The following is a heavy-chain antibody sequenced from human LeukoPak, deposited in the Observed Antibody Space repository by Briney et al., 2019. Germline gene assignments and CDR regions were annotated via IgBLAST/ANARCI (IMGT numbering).Heavy chain of an antibody. J-gene: IGHJ5*02. CDR2: INPNSGGT. D-gene: IGHD3-10*01. V-gene: IGHV1-2*02. CDR3: ARAPPITRGPFDP. Sequence: ASVKVSCKASGYTFTGYYMHWVRQAPGQGLEWMGWINPNSGGTIYAQKFQGRVTMTRDTSISTVYMELSRLRSDDTAVYYCARAPPITRGPFDPWGQGTLVTVSS. CDR1: GYTFTGYY.